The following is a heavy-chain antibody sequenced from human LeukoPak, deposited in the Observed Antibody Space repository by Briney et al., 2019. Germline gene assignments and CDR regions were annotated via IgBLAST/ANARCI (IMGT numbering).Heavy chain of an antibody. CDR2: IRYDGSNK. CDR1: GFTFSSYG. J-gene: IGHJ3*02. CDR3: ARDRQFSDDVFDI. D-gene: IGHD5-24*01. Sequence: PGGSLRLSCAASGFTFSSYGMHWVRQAPGKGLEWVAFIRYDGSNKYYADSVKGRFTISRDNSKNTLYLQMNSLRAEDTAVYDCARDRQFSDDVFDIWGQGTLVSDSS. V-gene: IGHV3-30*02.